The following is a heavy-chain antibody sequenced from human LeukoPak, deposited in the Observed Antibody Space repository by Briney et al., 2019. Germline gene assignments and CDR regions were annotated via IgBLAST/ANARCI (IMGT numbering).Heavy chain of an antibody. CDR2: IYYSGST. CDR3: ARDSSGYYLLNS. CDR1: GGSISSSSYY. D-gene: IGHD3-22*01. J-gene: IGHJ4*02. Sequence: SETLSLTCTVSGGSISSSSYYWGWIRQPPGKGLEWIGSIYYSGSTYYNPSLKSRVTISVDTSKNQFSLKLSSVTAADTAVYYCARDSSGYYLLNSWGQGTLVTVSS. V-gene: IGHV4-39*07.